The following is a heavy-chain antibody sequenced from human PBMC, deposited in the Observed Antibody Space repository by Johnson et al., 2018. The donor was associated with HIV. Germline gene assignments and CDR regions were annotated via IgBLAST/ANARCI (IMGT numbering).Heavy chain of an antibody. V-gene: IGHV3-20*04. D-gene: IGHD1-26*01. CDR2: INWNGGST. CDR1: GFIFDDFG. Sequence: VQLVESGGGVLRPGGSLRLSCEGFGFIFDDFGLSWVRQAPGKGLEWVSGINWNGGSTGYADSVRGRCTISRDNAKNSLYLQMNSLRAEDTAVYYCAKGSWALWSPWGQGTMVAVSS. CDR3: AKGSWALWSP. J-gene: IGHJ3*01.